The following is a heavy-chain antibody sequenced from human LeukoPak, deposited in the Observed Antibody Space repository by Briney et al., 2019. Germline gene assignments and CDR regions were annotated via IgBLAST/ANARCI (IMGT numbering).Heavy chain of an antibody. Sequence: PSETLSLTCAVYGGSFSGYYWSWIRQPPGKGLEWIGEINHSGSTNYNPSLKSRVTISVDTSKNQFSLKLSSVTAADTAVYYCARLPYYYDSSGYYVRGYYYYYMDVWGKGTTVTISS. CDR3: ARLPYYYDSSGYYVRGYYYYYMDV. CDR1: GGSFSGYY. CDR2: INHSGST. J-gene: IGHJ6*03. V-gene: IGHV4-34*01. D-gene: IGHD3-22*01.